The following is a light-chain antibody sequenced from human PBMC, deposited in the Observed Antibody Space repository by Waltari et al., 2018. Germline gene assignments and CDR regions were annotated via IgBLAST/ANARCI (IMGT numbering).Light chain of an antibody. J-gene: IGLJ2*01. V-gene: IGLV3-21*02. Sequence: SYVLTQPPSVSVAPGQTARITCWGDNIGSKRVHWYQQKPGKAPVLVVYDDSDRPSGIPERFSGSNSGNTATLTISGVEAGDEADFYCQLWKTSDHPVFGGGTKLTVL. CDR1: NIGSKR. CDR2: DDS. CDR3: QLWKTSDHPV.